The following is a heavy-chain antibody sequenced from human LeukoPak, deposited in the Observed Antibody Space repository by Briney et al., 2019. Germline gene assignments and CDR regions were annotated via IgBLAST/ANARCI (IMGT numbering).Heavy chain of an antibody. CDR1: GFTFSDHY. Sequence: GGSLRLSCAASGFTFSDHYMDYVRQAPGKGLEGCGRIRNKAKSHTTQYAASVKGRFTISRDDSKNSLYLQMNSLKTEDTAVYSCARDLAYSGRYYFDYWGQGTLVTVSP. CDR3: ARDLAYSGRYYFDY. J-gene: IGHJ4*02. D-gene: IGHD5-12*01. V-gene: IGHV3-72*01. CDR2: IRNKAKSHTT.